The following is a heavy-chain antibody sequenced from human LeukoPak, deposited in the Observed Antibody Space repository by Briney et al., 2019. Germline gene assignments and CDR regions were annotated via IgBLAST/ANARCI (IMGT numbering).Heavy chain of an antibody. J-gene: IGHJ5*02. Sequence: PSETLSLTCTVSGVSVSSGSYYWSWIRQPPGQGLEWIGYIYYSGSTSYNPSLKSRVTISLDTSKNQFSLKVRSVTAADTAVYYCARETPHWSSSWYGRNWFDPWGQGTLVTVSS. V-gene: IGHV4-61*01. D-gene: IGHD6-13*01. CDR2: IYYSGST. CDR1: GVSVSSGSYY. CDR3: ARETPHWSSSWYGRNWFDP.